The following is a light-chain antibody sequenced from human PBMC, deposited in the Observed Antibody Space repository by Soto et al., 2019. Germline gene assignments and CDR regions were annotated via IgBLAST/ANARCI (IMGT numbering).Light chain of an antibody. CDR3: CSYAGSTTLV. CDR1: SSDIGSYIL. CDR2: EGN. J-gene: IGLJ3*02. V-gene: IGLV2-23*01. Sequence: QSVLTQPASVSGSPGQSITVSCTGTSSDIGSYILFSWYQQHPGNAPKLIIYEGNKRPSGVSNRFSGSKSGKTASLTISGLQAEDEADYYCCSYAGSTTLVFGGGTKLTVL.